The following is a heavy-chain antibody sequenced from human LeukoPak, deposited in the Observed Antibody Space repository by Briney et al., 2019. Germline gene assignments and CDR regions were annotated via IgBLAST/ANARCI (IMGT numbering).Heavy chain of an antibody. CDR3: ARVVVVPAAIRFDY. CDR2: FYHSGST. Sequence: KASGTLSLTCAVSGGSISSSNWWSWVRQPPGKGLEWIGEFYHSGSTNYNPSLKSRVTISVDKSKNQFSLKLSSVTAADTAVYYCARVVVVPAAIRFDYWGQGTLVTVSS. J-gene: IGHJ4*02. D-gene: IGHD2-2*02. CDR1: GGSISSSNW. V-gene: IGHV4-4*02.